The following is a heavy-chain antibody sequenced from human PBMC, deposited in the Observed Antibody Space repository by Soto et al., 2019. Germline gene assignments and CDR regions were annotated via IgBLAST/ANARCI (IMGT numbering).Heavy chain of an antibody. CDR1: GFPFSSYA. Sequence: PGGSLRLSCAASGFPFSSYAMSWVRQAPGKGLEWVSAISGSGGSTYYADSVKGRFTISRDNSKNTLYLQMNSLRAEDTAVYYCAKDLSREPHSSSPDYWGQGTLVTVSS. CDR2: ISGSGGST. V-gene: IGHV3-23*01. J-gene: IGHJ4*02. CDR3: AKDLSREPHSSSPDY. D-gene: IGHD6-13*01.